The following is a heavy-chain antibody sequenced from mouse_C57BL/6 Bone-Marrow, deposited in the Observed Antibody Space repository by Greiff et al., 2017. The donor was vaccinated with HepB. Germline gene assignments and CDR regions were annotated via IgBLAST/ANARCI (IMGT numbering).Heavy chain of an antibody. V-gene: IGHV1-82*01. CDR3: ARWYYGSSDY. Sequence: VQLQQSGPELVKPGASVKISCKASGYAFSSSWMNWVKQRPGKGLEWIGRIYPGDGDTNYNGKFKGKATLTADKSSSTAYMQLSSLTSEDSAVYFCARWYYGSSDYWGQGTTLTVSS. CDR2: IYPGDGDT. D-gene: IGHD1-1*01. J-gene: IGHJ2*01. CDR1: GYAFSSSW.